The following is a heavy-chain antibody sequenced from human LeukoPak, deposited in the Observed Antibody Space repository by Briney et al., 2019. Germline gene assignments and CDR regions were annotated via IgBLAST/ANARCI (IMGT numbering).Heavy chain of an antibody. D-gene: IGHD1-26*01. CDR3: ARGSGNYWESIVY. CDR2: INAASGDT. V-gene: IGHV1-2*02. J-gene: IGHJ4*02. CDR1: GSTFTGYY. Sequence: ASVKVSCKGSGSTFTGYYMHWVRHAPGQGLEWMGWINAASGDTNYAQNFQDRVTMTRDTSITTAYMEMNSLRSDDTAIYFCARGSGNYWESIVYWGQGTLVTVSS.